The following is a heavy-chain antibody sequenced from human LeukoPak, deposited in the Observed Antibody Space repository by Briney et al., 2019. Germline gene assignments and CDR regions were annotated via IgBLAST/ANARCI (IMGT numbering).Heavy chain of an antibody. CDR2: ISSSSSTI. CDR3: ARADGDYRYYYYGMDV. J-gene: IGHJ6*02. D-gene: IGHD4-17*01. CDR1: GFTFSSYS. V-gene: IGHV3-48*04. Sequence: PGGSLRLSCAASGFTFSSYSMNWVRQAPGKGLEWVSYISSSSSTIYYADSVKGRFTISRDNAKNTLYLQMNSLRAEDTAVYYCARADGDYRYYYYGMDVWGQGTTVTVSS.